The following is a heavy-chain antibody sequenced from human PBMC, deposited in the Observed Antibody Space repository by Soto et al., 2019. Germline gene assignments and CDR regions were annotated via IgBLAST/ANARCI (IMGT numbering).Heavy chain of an antibody. D-gene: IGHD3-9*01. V-gene: IGHV4-31*03. CDR3: ARVGDDLLAGYFPNYCFDP. Sequence: SETLSLTCTVSGGSISSGGYYWSWIRQHPGKGLEWIGYIYYSGSTYYNPSLKSRVTISVDTSKNQFSLKLSSVTAADTAVYYCARVGDDLLAGYFPNYCFDPWGQGTLVTVSS. CDR2: IYYSGST. J-gene: IGHJ5*02. CDR1: GGSISSGGYY.